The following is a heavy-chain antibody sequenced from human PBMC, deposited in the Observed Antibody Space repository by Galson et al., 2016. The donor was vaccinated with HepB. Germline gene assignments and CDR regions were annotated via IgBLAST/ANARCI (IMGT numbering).Heavy chain of an antibody. CDR3: ARDHSGRISGLGSRPSAFDI. CDR2: INPSGGSP. V-gene: IGHV1-46*01. CDR1: GYTFSSYY. J-gene: IGHJ3*02. D-gene: IGHD3-10*01. Sequence: SVKVSCKASGYTFSSYYMHWVRQAPGQGPEWMGIINPSGGSPSYAQKFQGRVTMIRDTSTSTVYMELSSLRSEDTAVYYCARDHSGRISGLGSRPSAFDIWGQGTMVTVSS.